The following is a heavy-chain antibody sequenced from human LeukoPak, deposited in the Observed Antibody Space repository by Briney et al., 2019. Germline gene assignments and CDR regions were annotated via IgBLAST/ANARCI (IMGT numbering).Heavy chain of an antibody. CDR3: ARDQVAVAGTPIYYFDY. CDR1: GFAFRDYS. Sequence: GGSLRLSCVASGFAFRDYSMNWVRQAPGKGLEWVSYISSSGSTIYYADSVKGRFTISRDNAKNSLYLQMNSLRAEDTAVYYCARDQVAVAGTPIYYFDYWGQGTLVTVSS. J-gene: IGHJ4*02. V-gene: IGHV3-48*04. CDR2: ISSSGSTI. D-gene: IGHD6-19*01.